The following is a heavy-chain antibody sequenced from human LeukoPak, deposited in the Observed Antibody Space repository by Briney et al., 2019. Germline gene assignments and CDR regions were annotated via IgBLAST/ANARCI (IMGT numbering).Heavy chain of an antibody. CDR1: GYTFLSYY. Sequence: ASVNVSCKASGYTFLSYYMHWVRQAPGQGLEWMGIIYPSGGSTSYAQKFQGRVTMTRDTSTSTVYMELSSLRSEDTAVYYCARDSLSGYELNYWGQGTLVTVSS. CDR2: IYPSGGST. J-gene: IGHJ4*02. V-gene: IGHV1-46*01. CDR3: ARDSLSGYELNY. D-gene: IGHD5-12*01.